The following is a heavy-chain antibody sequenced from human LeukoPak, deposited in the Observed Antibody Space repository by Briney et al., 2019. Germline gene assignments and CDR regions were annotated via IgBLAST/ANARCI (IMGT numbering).Heavy chain of an antibody. J-gene: IGHJ4*02. CDR1: GFTFGSYW. CDR2: IKSDGSST. V-gene: IGHV3-74*01. CDR3: ARERELPFDY. Sequence: GGSLRLSCVASGFTFGSYWMHWVRQGPGKGLVWVSRIKSDGSSTNYADSVKGRFTISRDNARNTLYLQMNSLRAADTAVYYCARERELPFDYWGQGTLVTVSS. D-gene: IGHD1-26*01.